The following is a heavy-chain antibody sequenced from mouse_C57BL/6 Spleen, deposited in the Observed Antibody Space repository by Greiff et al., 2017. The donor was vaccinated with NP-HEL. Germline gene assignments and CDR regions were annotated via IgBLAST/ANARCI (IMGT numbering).Heavy chain of an antibody. CDR3: ASGTYYGSSYYFDY. Sequence: QVQLKESGAELVMPGASVKLSCKASGYTFTSYWMHWVKQRPGQGLEWIGEIDPSDSYTNYNQKFKGKSTLTVDKSSSTAYMQLSSLTSEDSAVYYCASGTYYGSSYYFDYWGQGTTLTVSS. D-gene: IGHD1-1*01. V-gene: IGHV1-69*01. J-gene: IGHJ2*01. CDR2: IDPSDSYT. CDR1: GYTFTSYW.